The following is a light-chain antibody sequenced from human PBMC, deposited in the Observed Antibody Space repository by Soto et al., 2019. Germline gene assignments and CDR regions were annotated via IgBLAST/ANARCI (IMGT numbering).Light chain of an antibody. CDR2: EVT. Sequence: QSALTQPASVSGSPGQSITISCTGTSRDIGTSNLVSWYQQYPGKAPKLMIYEVTKRPSGISYRFSGSKSGNTASLTISGLQPEDEADYYCYSFTDISTSLFVFGTGTKVTV. V-gene: IGLV2-23*02. CDR1: SRDIGTSNL. J-gene: IGLJ1*01. CDR3: YSFTDISTSLFV.